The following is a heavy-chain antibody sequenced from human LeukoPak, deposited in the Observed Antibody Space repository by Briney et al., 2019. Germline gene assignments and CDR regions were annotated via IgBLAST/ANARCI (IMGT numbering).Heavy chain of an antibody. CDR2: IYYRGST. Sequence: PSETLSLTCTVSGGSISSSSYYWGWIRQPPGKGLEWIGSIYYRGSTYYNPSLKSRVTISVDTSKNQFSLKVSSVTAADTAVYYCARGGYSYGYGYWGQGTLVTVSS. J-gene: IGHJ4*02. V-gene: IGHV4-39*01. CDR3: ARGGYSYGYGY. CDR1: GGSISSSSYY. D-gene: IGHD5-18*01.